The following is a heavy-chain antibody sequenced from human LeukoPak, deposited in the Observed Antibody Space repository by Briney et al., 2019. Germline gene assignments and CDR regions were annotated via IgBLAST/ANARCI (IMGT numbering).Heavy chain of an antibody. Sequence: ASVTVSCKASGYTFTGYYMHWVRQAPGQGLEWIGWINTISGGTNYAQKFQGRVTMTRDTSISTAYMELSRLTSDDTAVYYCARGREVAGTVGYWGQGTLVTVSS. CDR2: INTISGGT. CDR1: GYTFTGYY. CDR3: ARGREVAGTVGY. J-gene: IGHJ4*02. V-gene: IGHV1-2*02. D-gene: IGHD6-19*01.